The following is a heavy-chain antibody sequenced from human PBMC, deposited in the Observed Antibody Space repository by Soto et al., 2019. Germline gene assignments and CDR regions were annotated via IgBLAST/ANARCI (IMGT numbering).Heavy chain of an antibody. CDR1: GFTFRTYT. D-gene: IGHD3-10*01. Sequence: GGSLRLSCISSGFTFRTYTMNWVRQAPGKGLEWVSVIRGFSPYTFYAESVKGRFTISRDNAKNSLDLQMDSLRAEDTAVYYCARDRGYDAHDYYYNAMDVWGQGTTVTVSS. CDR3: ARDRGYDAHDYYYNAMDV. J-gene: IGHJ6*02. CDR2: IRGFSPYT. V-gene: IGHV3-21*01.